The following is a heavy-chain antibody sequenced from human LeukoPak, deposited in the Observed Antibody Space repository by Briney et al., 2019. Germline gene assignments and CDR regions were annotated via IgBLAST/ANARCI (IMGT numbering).Heavy chain of an antibody. D-gene: IGHD2-2*01. CDR1: GYTFTSYG. V-gene: IGHV1-18*01. CDR3: AITPRRRYCSSTSCPSSSYYMDV. CDR2: ISAYNGNT. J-gene: IGHJ6*03. Sequence: GASVKVSCKASGYTFTSYGISWVRQAPGQGLEWMGWISAYNGNTNYVQKLQGRVTMTTDTSTSTAYMELRSLRSDDTAVYYCAITPRRRYCSSTSCPSSSYYMDVWGKGTTVTVSS.